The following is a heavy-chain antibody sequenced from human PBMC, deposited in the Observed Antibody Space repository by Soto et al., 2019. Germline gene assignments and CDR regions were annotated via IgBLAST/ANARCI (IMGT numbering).Heavy chain of an antibody. D-gene: IGHD3-16*01. CDR3: AHRPYTRTCCDFDS. CDR2: IYLNDDE. J-gene: IGHJ4*02. CDR1: GFSLTSTGVG. V-gene: IGHV2-5*01. Sequence: QITLKESGPTLVKPTQTLTLTCSFSGFSLTSTGVGVGWIRQPPGKALEWLAVIYLNDDERYRPSLKSRLTIAKDTSKHHVVLTMTNMDPVDTATYYCAHRPYTRTCCDFDSWGQGTLVTVSS.